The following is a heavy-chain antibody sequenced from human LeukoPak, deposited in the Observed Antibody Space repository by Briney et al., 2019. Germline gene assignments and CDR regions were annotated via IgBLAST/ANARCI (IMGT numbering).Heavy chain of an antibody. CDR1: GFTFSSYV. V-gene: IGHV3-23*01. D-gene: IGHD3-9*01. Sequence: QPGGSLRLSCAVSGFTFSSYVMSWVRQAPGKGLEWVSTISGSGGGRYYADSVKGRFTISRDNSKNPMYLQMNSLRAEDTAVYYCAKSLTPLNSDISNSNGMDVWGQGTTVTVSS. CDR2: ISGSGGGR. CDR3: AKSLTPLNSDISNSNGMDV. J-gene: IGHJ6*02.